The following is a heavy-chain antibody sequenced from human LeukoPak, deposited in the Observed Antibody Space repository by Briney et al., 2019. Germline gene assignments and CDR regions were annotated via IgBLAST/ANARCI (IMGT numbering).Heavy chain of an antibody. Sequence: PSETLSLTCTVSGSSFSSAYYGGWIRQPPGQGLEWIGIIYHSGSTYYNPSLKSRVTISLDTSKNQFSLKLSSVTAADTAVYYCARPLVGSSGYLRYFDLWGRGTLVTVSS. CDR2: IYHSGST. D-gene: IGHD3-22*01. CDR3: ARPLVGSSGYLRYFDL. J-gene: IGHJ2*01. CDR1: GSSFSSAYY. V-gene: IGHV4-38-2*02.